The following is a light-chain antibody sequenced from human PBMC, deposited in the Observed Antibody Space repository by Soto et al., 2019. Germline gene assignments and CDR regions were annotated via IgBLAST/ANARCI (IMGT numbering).Light chain of an antibody. V-gene: IGKV1-5*03. CDR3: QQYNIYPFT. CDR2: KTS. J-gene: IGKJ2*01. CDR1: QTINDW. Sequence: DIQMTQSPSTLSASVGDRVIITCRASQTINDWLAWYQQKPGKAPKLMIYKTSNLESGVPSRFSGSRSGTEFTLTISSLQPDDFATYHCQQYNIYPFTFGQGTKLEIK.